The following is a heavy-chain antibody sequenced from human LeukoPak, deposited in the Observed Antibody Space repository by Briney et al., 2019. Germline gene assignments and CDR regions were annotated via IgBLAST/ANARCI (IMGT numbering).Heavy chain of an antibody. J-gene: IGHJ4*02. D-gene: IGHD6-6*01. CDR1: GFTVSSNY. V-gene: IGHV3-53*01. CDR2: IYSGGIT. Sequence: GGSLRLSCAASGFTVSSNYMNWVRQAPGKGLEWVSAIYSGGITFYADSVKGRFTISRDNSKNTLYLQMNSLRADDTAVYYCANAITARLHYYFDFWGQGTLVTVSS. CDR3: ANAITARLHYYFDF.